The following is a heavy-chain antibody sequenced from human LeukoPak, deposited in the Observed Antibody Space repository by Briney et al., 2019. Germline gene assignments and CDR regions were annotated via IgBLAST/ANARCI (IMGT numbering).Heavy chain of an antibody. CDR1: GFTFSNYW. CDR2: INSGGSST. V-gene: IGHV3-74*01. D-gene: IGHD3-10*01. Sequence: PGGSLRLSCAASGFTFSNYWMDWVRQPPGKGLVWVSRINSGGSSTAHADSVKGRFTISRDNAKNTLYLQMNSLRAEDTAVYYCASGPSPYGSDYWGQGTLVTVSS. CDR3: ASGPSPYGSDY. J-gene: IGHJ4*02.